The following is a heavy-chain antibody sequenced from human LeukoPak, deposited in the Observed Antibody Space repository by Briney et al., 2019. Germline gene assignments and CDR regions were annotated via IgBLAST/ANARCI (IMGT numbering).Heavy chain of an antibody. Sequence: WASVKVSCKASGYTFTGYYMHWVRQAPGQGLEWMGWINPNSGGTNYAQKFQGRVTITADKSTSTAYMELSSLRSEDTAVYYCARDEVIGVYSSSWYSNHYFDYWGQGTLVTVSS. J-gene: IGHJ4*02. CDR3: ARDEVIGVYSSSWYSNHYFDY. V-gene: IGHV1-2*02. CDR1: GYTFTGYY. D-gene: IGHD6-13*01. CDR2: INPNSGGT.